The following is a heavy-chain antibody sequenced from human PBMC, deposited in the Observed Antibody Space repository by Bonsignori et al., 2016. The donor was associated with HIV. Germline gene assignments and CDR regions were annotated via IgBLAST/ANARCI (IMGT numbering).Heavy chain of an antibody. D-gene: IGHD3-3*01. CDR3: AREVDFPSKRGFYYMDA. J-gene: IGHJ6*03. Sequence: QVKLQEWGAEVLKPPETLSLTCAVYGGPFSGSYWAWLRQPPGKRLEWIGEVSQSGASNHNPALKNRVSMSVDRSKNQVSLKLTSVTVADTGVYYCAREVDFPSKRGFYYMDAWGKGTTVIVSS. CDR2: VSQSGAS. CDR1: GGPFSGSY. V-gene: IGHV4-34*02.